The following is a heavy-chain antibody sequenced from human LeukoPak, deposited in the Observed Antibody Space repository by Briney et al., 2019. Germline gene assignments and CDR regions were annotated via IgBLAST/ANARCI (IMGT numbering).Heavy chain of an antibody. V-gene: IGHV1-8*01. J-gene: IGHJ4*02. Sequence: GASVTVSCKASGYTLTTYDINWVRQAPGQGLEWMGWMNPNSGNTGYVRKFQGRVTLTRDTSISTAYMELSSLRSEDTAVYYCARGASRSFDYWGQGTLVTVSS. CDR3: ARGASRSFDY. CDR2: MNPNSGNT. CDR1: GYTLTTYD.